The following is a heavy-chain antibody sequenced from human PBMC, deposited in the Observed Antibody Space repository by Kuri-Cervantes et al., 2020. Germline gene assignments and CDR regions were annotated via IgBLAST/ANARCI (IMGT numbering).Heavy chain of an antibody. V-gene: IGHV1-2*02. Sequence: ASVKVSCKASGYTFTGYYMHWVRQAPGQGLEWMGWINPNSGGTNYAQKFQGRVTMTRDTSISTAYMELSSLRSEDTAVYYCATRGHSIGWFDCWGQGALVTVSS. CDR1: GYTFTGYY. D-gene: IGHD6-19*01. CDR3: ATRGHSIGWFDC. J-gene: IGHJ5*01. CDR2: INPNSGGT.